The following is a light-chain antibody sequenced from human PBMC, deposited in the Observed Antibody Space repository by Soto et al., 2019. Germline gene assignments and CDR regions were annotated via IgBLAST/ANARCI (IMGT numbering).Light chain of an antibody. J-gene: IGKJ5*01. CDR2: GAS. CDR3: QQRHMWPIT. CDR1: QSVSSN. V-gene: IGKV3D-15*01. Sequence: EIVMTQSPATLSVSPWERATLSCMASQSVSSNLAWYQQKPGQAPRLLIYGASSRATGIPDRFSGSGSGTDFTLTISSLEPEDSAVYYCQQRHMWPITFGQGTRLEIK.